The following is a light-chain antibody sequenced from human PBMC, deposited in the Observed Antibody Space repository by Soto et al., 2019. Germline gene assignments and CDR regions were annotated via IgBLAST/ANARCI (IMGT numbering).Light chain of an antibody. CDR2: GAS. CDR3: QQYNNWPPWT. CDR1: QSVSSY. Sequence: EIVLTQSPATLSLSPGERATLSCRSSQSVSSYLAWYQQKPGQAPRLLMSGASNRASGVPVRFSGSGSGTDFTLTITRLEPEDFAVYYCQQYNNWPPWTFGQGTKVDIK. V-gene: IGKV3-11*01. J-gene: IGKJ1*01.